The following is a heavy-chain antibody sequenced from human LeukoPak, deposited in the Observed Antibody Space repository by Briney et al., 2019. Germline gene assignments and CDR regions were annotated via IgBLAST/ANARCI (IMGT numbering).Heavy chain of an antibody. Sequence: ASVKVSCKASGYTFSGTGWYLYWLRQAPGQGLECMGWIYPYTGATHYAQKFQGRVAMTGDTSISTAYMESRLRPDDTAVYYCARDGPAQMVDFDYWGQGTLVTVSS. CDR1: GYTFSGTGWY. CDR3: ARDGPAQMVDFDY. CDR2: IYPYTGAT. D-gene: IGHD3-10*01. J-gene: IGHJ4*02. V-gene: IGHV1-2*02.